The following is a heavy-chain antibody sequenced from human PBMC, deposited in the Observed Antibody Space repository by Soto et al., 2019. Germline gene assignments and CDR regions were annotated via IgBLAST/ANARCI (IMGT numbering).Heavy chain of an antibody. D-gene: IGHD2-15*01. J-gene: IGHJ4*02. Sequence: SETLSLTCTVSGGSISSYYWSWIRQPPGKGLEWIGYIYYSGSTNYNPSLKSRVTISVDTSKNQFSLKLSSVTAADTAVYYCARVIAGARGLFDYWGQGTLGTGS. CDR3: ARVIAGARGLFDY. CDR2: IYYSGST. V-gene: IGHV4-59*01. CDR1: GGSISSYY.